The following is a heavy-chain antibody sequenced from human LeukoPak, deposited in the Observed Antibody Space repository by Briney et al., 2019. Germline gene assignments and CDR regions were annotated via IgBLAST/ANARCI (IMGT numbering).Heavy chain of an antibody. CDR1: GGSFSISY. CDR2: IYHSGGA. Sequence: PSETLSLTCGVSGGSFSISYWSWIRQPPGKGLEWIGQIYHSGGANYNPSLRSRVTISIDTSKNQLSLRLSSVTAADTAVCYCARHGSYCFDSWGQGTLVTVSS. V-gene: IGHV4-34*01. CDR3: ARHGSYCFDS. D-gene: IGHD3-10*01. J-gene: IGHJ4*02.